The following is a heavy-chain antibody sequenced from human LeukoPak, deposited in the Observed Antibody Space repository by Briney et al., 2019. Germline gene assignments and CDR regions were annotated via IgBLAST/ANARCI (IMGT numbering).Heavy chain of an antibody. CDR1: GGSISSYY. D-gene: IGHD4-23*01. CDR2: IYYSGST. Sequence: PSETLSLTCTGSGGSISSYYWSWIRQPPGKGLEWIGYIYYSGSTNYNPSLKSRVTISVDTSKNQFSLKLSSVTAADTAVYYCARLRLISGDYGGNSGAFDIWGQGTMVTVSS. V-gene: IGHV4-59*08. J-gene: IGHJ3*02. CDR3: ARLRLISGDYGGNSGAFDI.